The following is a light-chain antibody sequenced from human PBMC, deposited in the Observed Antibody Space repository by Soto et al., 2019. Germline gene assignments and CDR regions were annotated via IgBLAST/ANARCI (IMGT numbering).Light chain of an antibody. CDR1: SSDVGGYNY. J-gene: IGLJ3*02. CDR2: DVS. CDR3: SSYTRSNTGV. V-gene: IGLV2-14*03. Sequence: QSVPTQPASVSGSPGQSITISCTGTSSDVGGYNYVSWYQQHPGKAPKLMIYDVSNRPSGVSNRFSGSKSGNTASLTISGLQTEDEADYYCSSYTRSNTGVFGGGTKLTVL.